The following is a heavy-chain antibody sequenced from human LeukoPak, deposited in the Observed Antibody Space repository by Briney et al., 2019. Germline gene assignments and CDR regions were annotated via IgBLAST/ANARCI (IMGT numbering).Heavy chain of an antibody. D-gene: IGHD6-13*01. Sequence: PSETLSLTCTVSGGSISSSGYYWGWIRQPPGKGLEWIGSIYYSGSTYYNPSLKSRVTISVDTSKNRFSLKLSSVTAADTAVYYCASEPQGRGYSSSWYRYYFDYWGQGTLVTVSS. V-gene: IGHV4-39*07. CDR1: GGSISSSGYY. J-gene: IGHJ4*02. CDR3: ASEPQGRGYSSSWYRYYFDY. CDR2: IYYSGST.